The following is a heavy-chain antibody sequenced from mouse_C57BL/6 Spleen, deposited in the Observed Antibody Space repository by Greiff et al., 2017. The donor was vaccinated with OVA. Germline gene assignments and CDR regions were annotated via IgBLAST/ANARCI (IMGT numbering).Heavy chain of an antibody. J-gene: IGHJ4*01. V-gene: IGHV1-55*01. CDR1: GYTFTSYW. Sequence: QVQLKQPGAELVKPGASVKMSCKASGYTFTSYWITWVKQRPGQGLEWIGDIYPGSGSTNYNEKFKSKATLTVDTSSSTAYMQLSSLTSEDSAVYYGATETYYGSSYVSMDYWGQGTSVTVSS. D-gene: IGHD1-1*01. CDR3: ATETYYGSSYVSMDY. CDR2: IYPGSGST.